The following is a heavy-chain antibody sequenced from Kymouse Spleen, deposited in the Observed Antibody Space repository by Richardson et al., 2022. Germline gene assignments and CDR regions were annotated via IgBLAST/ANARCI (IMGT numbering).Heavy chain of an antibody. J-gene: IGHJ6*02. CDR2: IWYDGSNK. CDR3: ARDRRITGTTDYYYGMDV. CDR1: GFTFSSYG. Sequence: QVQLVESGGGVVQPGRSLRLSCAASGFTFSSYGMHWVRQAPGKGLEWVAVIWYDGSNKYYADSVKGRFTISRDNSKNTLYLQMNSLRAEDTAVYYCARDRRITGTTDYYYGMDVWGQGTTVTVSS. V-gene: IGHV3-33*01. D-gene: IGHD1-7*01.